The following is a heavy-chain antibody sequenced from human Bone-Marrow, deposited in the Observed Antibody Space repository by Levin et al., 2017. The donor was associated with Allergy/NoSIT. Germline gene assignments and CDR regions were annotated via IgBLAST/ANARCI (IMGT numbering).Heavy chain of an antibody. CDR3: AGVFGIPVAGTGLYYYFAMDV. D-gene: IGHD6-19*01. Sequence: LSGGSLRLSCEASGFTFSDSALHWVRQAPGKGLEWVAAVSHDGQNTFHAGSVKGRFTISRDNAKNSLYLQMNALRPDDTAVYFCAGVFGIPVAGTGLYYYFAMDVWGQGTAIIVSS. V-gene: IGHV3-30*04. CDR2: VSHDGQNT. CDR1: GFTFSDSA. J-gene: IGHJ6*02.